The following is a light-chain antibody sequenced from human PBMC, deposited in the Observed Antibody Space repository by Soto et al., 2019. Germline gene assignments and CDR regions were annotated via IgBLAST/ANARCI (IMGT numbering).Light chain of an antibody. Sequence: EIVLTQSPGTLSLSPGERATLSCRASQSVSSSYLAWYQQKPGQAPRLLIYGASSRATGIPDRFSGSGSGTDFTLTIIRLEPEDFAVYYWQQYGSSPPTFGQGTKVEIK. CDR1: QSVSSSY. CDR2: GAS. V-gene: IGKV3-20*01. J-gene: IGKJ1*01. CDR3: QQYGSSPPT.